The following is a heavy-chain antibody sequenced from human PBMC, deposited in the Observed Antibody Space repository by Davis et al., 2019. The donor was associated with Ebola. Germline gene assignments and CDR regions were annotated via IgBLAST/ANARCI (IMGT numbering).Heavy chain of an antibody. D-gene: IGHD6-6*01. CDR1: GGSFSGYY. V-gene: IGHV4-34*01. CDR3: ARLRQLVPYNYYGMDV. J-gene: IGHJ6*02. CDR2: INHSGST. Sequence: SETLSLTCAVYGGSFSGYYWSWIRQPPGKGLEWIGEINHSGSTNYNPSLKSRVTISVDTSKNQFSLKLSSVTAADTAVYYCARLRQLVPYNYYGMDVWGQGTTVTVSS.